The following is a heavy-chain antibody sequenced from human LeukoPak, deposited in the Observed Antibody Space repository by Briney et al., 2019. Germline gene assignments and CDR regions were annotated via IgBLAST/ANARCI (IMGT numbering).Heavy chain of an antibody. V-gene: IGHV3-33*01. Sequence: PGRSLRLSCAASGFTFSSYGMHWVRQAPGKGLEWVAVIWYDGSNKYYADSVKGRFTISRDNSKNTLYLQMNSLKTEDTAVYYCTTVEQAFYGSGTWGQGTLVTVSS. CDR2: IWYDGSNK. J-gene: IGHJ5*02. CDR3: TTVEQAFYGSGT. CDR1: GFTFSSYG. D-gene: IGHD3-10*01.